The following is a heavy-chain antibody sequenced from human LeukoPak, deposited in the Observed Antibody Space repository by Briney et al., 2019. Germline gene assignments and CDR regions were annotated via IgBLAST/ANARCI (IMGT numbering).Heavy chain of an antibody. J-gene: IGHJ3*01. CDR3: ARDCSGTTCYLPAGTFDL. CDR1: GYTFTSYY. D-gene: IGHD2-2*01. Sequence: ASVKVSCKASGYTFTSYYMHWVRQAPGQGLEWMGIINPSGGSTSYAQKFQGRVTMTRDTSTSTVYMELSSLRSEDTAVYYCARDCSGTTCYLPAGTFDLWGQGTMVAVSS. CDR2: INPSGGST. V-gene: IGHV1-46*01.